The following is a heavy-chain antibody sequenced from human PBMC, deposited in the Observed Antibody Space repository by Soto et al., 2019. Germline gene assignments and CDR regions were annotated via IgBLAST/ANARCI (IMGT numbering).Heavy chain of an antibody. Sequence: EVQLLESGGGLVQPGGSLRLSCAASGFTFNNYAMTWVRQAPGKGLEWVSAISGGGDTTSYADSVKGRFTVSRDGSKNTLYLQMGSLRAEATALYYCAKGRGGSGSLTPRVDFWGQGTLVTVSS. J-gene: IGHJ4*02. CDR1: GFTFNNYA. CDR3: AKGRGGSGSLTPRVDF. V-gene: IGHV3-23*01. D-gene: IGHD3-10*01. CDR2: ISGGGDTT.